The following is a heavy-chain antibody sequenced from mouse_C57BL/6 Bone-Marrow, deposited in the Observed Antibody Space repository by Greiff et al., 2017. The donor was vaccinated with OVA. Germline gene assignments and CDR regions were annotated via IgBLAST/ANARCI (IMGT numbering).Heavy chain of an antibody. CDR1: GYTFTSYW. V-gene: IGHV1-52*01. CDR3: ARGSYYYGSSPAWFAY. J-gene: IGHJ3*01. D-gene: IGHD1-1*01. Sequence: QVQLQQPGAELVRPGSSVKLSCKASGYTFTSYWMHWVKQRPIQGLEWIGNIDPSDSETHYNQKFKDKATLTVDKSSSTAYMQLSSLTSEDSAVYYCARGSYYYGSSPAWFAYWGQGTLVTVSA. CDR2: IDPSDSET.